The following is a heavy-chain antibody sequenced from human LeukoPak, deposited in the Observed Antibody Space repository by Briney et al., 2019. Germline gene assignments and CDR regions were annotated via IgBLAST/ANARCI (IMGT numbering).Heavy chain of an antibody. Sequence: GGSLRLSCSVSGFAFSTYVMHWVRQAPGKGLEYVSAISSNGDNIYYADSVKGRFTIPRDNSKNTLYLQMSSLRADDTAVYYCVRGTGYWGQGTLVTVSS. CDR3: VRGTGY. CDR2: ISSNGDNI. CDR1: GFAFSTYV. J-gene: IGHJ4*02. V-gene: IGHV3-64D*06.